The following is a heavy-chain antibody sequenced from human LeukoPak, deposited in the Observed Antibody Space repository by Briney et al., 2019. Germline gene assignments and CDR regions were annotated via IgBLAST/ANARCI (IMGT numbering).Heavy chain of an antibody. CDR3: TSWGDTTAEYFQR. CDR2: INPDGRDT. D-gene: IGHD2-21*02. V-gene: IGHV3-7*01. CDR1: GFTFNRCW. J-gene: IGHJ1*01. Sequence: GGSLRLSCVVSGFTFNRCWMNWVRQAPGKGLEWVAHINPDGRDTYYVDSVKGRFTISRDNAQNSMYLQMNSLGVEDTAVYYCTSWGDTTAEYFQRWGQGTLVTVSS.